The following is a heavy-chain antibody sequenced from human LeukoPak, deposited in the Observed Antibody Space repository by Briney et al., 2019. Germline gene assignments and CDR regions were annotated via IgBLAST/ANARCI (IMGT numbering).Heavy chain of an antibody. V-gene: IGHV3-48*03. D-gene: IGHD3-16*01. CDR1: GFTFSSYE. CDR2: ISSSGSTI. Sequence: GGSLRLSCAASGFTFSSYEMNWVRQAPGKGLEWVSYISSSGSTIYYADSVKGRFTISRDNAKNSLYLQMNSLRAEDTAVYYCARFRERLGYFDYWGQGTLVTVSS. CDR3: ARFRERLGYFDY. J-gene: IGHJ4*02.